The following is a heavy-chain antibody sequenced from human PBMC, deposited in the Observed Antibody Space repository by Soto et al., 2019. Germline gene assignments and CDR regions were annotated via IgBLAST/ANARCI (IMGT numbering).Heavy chain of an antibody. J-gene: IGHJ4*02. CDR3: ASCNAWEFLLAY. Sequence: QVQLQESGPGLVKPSQTLSLTCTVSGASINSGGYYWSWIRQLPGKSLEWIGYIYFSGSTYYNPSLESRVTIALDTSQNQFSLKLGCVTAADTAVYYGASCNAWEFLLAYWGQGTLVTVSS. CDR1: GASINSGGYY. V-gene: IGHV4-31*03. D-gene: IGHD3-10*01. CDR2: IYFSGST.